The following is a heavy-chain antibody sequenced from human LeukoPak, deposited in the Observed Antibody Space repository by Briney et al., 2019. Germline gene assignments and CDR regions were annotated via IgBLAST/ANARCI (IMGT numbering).Heavy chain of an antibody. D-gene: IGHD3-16*02. CDR2: IKQDGSEK. CDR3: ARDRVVDMITFGGVIGGFDY. V-gene: IGHV3-7*01. Sequence: TGGSLRLSCAASGFTFSSYWMSWVRQAPGKGLEWVANIKQDGSEKYYVDSVKGRFTISRDNAKNSLYLQMNSLRAEDTAVYYCARDRVVDMITFGGVIGGFDYWGQGTLVTVSS. J-gene: IGHJ4*02. CDR1: GFTFSSYW.